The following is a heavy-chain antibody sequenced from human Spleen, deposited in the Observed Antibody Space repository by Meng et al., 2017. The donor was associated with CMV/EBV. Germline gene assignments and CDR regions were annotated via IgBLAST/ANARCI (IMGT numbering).Heavy chain of an antibody. Sequence: GESLKISCAASGFTFSSYAMHWVRQAPGKGLEWVSAVSGSGNGTYYADSVKGRFTISRDNSKNTLYLQMNSLRAEDTAVYYCAKEFGATTPFFFDYWGQGTLVTVSS. CDR3: AKEFGATTPFFFDY. D-gene: IGHD1-26*01. CDR1: GFTFSSYA. J-gene: IGHJ4*02. V-gene: IGHV3-23*01. CDR2: VSGSGNGT.